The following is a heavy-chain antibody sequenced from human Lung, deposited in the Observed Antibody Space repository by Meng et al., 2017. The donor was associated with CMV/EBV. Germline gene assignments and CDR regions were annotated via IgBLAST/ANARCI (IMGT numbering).Heavy chain of an antibody. Sequence: QPQEAGPGLVEPSGTLSLTCGVSGGSSSSSYWWTWVRQHPGKGREWIGEMYHSGTTNYNPSLKSRVTISMGKSNNQLSLKLNSVTAADTAVYYCATQESRDGHNPYWGQGTLVTVSS. V-gene: IGHV4-4*02. J-gene: IGHJ4*02. CDR1: GGSSSSSYW. D-gene: IGHD5-24*01. CDR3: ATQESRDGHNPY. CDR2: MYHSGTT.